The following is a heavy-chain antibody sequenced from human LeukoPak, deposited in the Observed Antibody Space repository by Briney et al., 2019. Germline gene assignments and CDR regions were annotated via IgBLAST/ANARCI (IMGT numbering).Heavy chain of an antibody. CDR2: INPNSGGT. D-gene: IGHD5-18*01. J-gene: IGHJ4*02. CDR3: ARGDGYSYGYAWRLDY. CDR1: GYTFTGYY. Sequence: ASVKVSCKASGYTFTGYYMHWVRQAPGQGLEWMGWINPNSGGTNYAQKFQGRVTMTRDSSISTAYMELSRLRSDDTAVYYCARGDGYSYGYAWRLDYWGQGTLVTVSS. V-gene: IGHV1-2*02.